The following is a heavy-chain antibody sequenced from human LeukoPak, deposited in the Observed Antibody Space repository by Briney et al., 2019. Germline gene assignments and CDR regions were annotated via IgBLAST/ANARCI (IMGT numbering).Heavy chain of an antibody. Sequence: PSETLSLTCTVSGGSISSYSWSWIRQPPGKGLEWIGSIYNSGSTYYSPSLKSRVAISVDTSNKQFSLKLSSVTAADTAVYYCARLYCSGGRCYLGHFDYWGQGTLVTVAS. D-gene: IGHD2-15*01. CDR1: GGSISSYS. J-gene: IGHJ4*02. V-gene: IGHV4-59*05. CDR2: IYNSGST. CDR3: ARLYCSGGRCYLGHFDY.